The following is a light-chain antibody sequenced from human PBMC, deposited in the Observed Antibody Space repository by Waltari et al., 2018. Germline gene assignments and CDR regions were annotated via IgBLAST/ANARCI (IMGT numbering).Light chain of an antibody. CDR1: PGPVTRGHY. J-gene: IGLJ2*01. CDR3: LISFGGAEEI. Sequence: QAVVTQEPSLTVSPGGTVPLTCSSSPGPVTRGHYPYWFQQKPGQAPRTLLYATRKKHSWTPVRFSGSLLGGKAALTLSGAQPEDEADYYCLISFGGAEEIFGGGTKLTVL. V-gene: IGLV7-46*01. CDR2: ATR.